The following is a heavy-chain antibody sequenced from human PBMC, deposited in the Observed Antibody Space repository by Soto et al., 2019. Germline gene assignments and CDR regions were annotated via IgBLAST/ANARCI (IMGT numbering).Heavy chain of an antibody. CDR2: IGSSADRP. Sequence: PGVTLGLSWAGAGFTFSGYAMTWVRQAPGKGLEGVSVIGSSADRPDCADSVKGRFTISRDNSKNMLYLQMNSLRVVDRAIYYCAFKGTFHSHYWGHVTPLPVCS. D-gene: IGHD3-10*01. V-gene: IGHV3-23*01. J-gene: IGHJ4*01. CDR3: AFKGTFHSHY. CDR1: GFTFSGYA.